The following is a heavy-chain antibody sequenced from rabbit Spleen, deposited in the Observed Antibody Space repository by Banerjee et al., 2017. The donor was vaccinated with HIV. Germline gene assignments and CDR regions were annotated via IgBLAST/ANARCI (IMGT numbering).Heavy chain of an antibody. Sequence: QEQLVESGGGLVQPGGSLTLSCKASGFDFSSYYMTWVRQAPGKGLEWIGLTEPIFGTTYYANWVNGRFSISRENAQNTVDLQMNSLTAADTATYFCARYYIFYGMDLWGPGTLVTVS. V-gene: IGHV1S47*01. J-gene: IGHJ6*01. CDR1: GFDFSSYY. CDR3: ARYYIFYGMDL. D-gene: IGHD4-1*01. CDR2: TEPIFGTT.